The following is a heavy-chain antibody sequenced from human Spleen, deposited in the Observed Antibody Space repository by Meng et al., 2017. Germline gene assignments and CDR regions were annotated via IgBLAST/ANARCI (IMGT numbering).Heavy chain of an antibody. D-gene: IGHD4-11*01. J-gene: IGHJ5*02. CDR1: GFTFDDYA. V-gene: IGHV3-9*01. CDR3: AKGSFTVIFENWFDP. Sequence: GGSLRLSCAASGFTFDDYAMHWVRQAPGKGLEWVSGISWNSGSIGYADSVKGRFTISRDNAKNSLYLQMNSLRAEDTALYYCAKGSFTVIFENWFDPWGQGTLVTVSS. CDR2: ISWNSGSI.